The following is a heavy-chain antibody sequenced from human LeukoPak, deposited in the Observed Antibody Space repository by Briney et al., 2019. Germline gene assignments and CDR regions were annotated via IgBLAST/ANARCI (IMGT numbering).Heavy chain of an antibody. CDR1: GGSFSGYY. J-gene: IGHJ4*02. D-gene: IGHD3-22*01. CDR3: ARDHYYDSSGPRD. Sequence: SETLSLTCAVYGGSFSGYYWSWIRQPPGKGLEWIGEINHSGSTNYNPSLKSRVTISVDTSKNQFSLKLSSVTAADTAVYYCARDHYYDSSGPRDWGQGTLVTVSS. V-gene: IGHV4-34*01. CDR2: INHSGST.